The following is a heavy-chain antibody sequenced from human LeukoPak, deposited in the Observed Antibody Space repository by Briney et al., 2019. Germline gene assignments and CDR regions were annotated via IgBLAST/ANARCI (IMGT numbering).Heavy chain of an antibody. D-gene: IGHD6-19*01. CDR2: IYYSGST. Sequence: PSETLSLTCTVSGGSISSSSYYWGWIRQPPGKGLEWIGSIYYSGSTYYNPSLKSRVTISVDTSKNQFSLKLSSVTAADTAVYYCARVVGAVAGTWGQGTMVTVSS. V-gene: IGHV4-39*01. CDR1: GGSISSSSYY. J-gene: IGHJ3*01. CDR3: ARVVGAVAGT.